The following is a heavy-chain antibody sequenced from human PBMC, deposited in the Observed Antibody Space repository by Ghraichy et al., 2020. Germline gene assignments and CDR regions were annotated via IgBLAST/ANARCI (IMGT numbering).Heavy chain of an antibody. D-gene: IGHD3-3*01. CDR2: INHSGST. Sequence: SETLSLTCAVYGGSFSGYYWSWIRQPPGKGLEWIGEINHSGSTNYNPSLKSRVTISVDTSKNQFSLKLSSVTAADTAVYYCARVGGRITIFGVVQRRYYFDYWGQGTMVTVSS. J-gene: IGHJ4*02. V-gene: IGHV4-34*01. CDR3: ARVGGRITIFGVVQRRYYFDY. CDR1: GGSFSGYY.